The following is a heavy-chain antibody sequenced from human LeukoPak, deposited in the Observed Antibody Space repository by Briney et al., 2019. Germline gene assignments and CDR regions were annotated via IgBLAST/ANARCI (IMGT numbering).Heavy chain of an antibody. D-gene: IGHD6-13*01. CDR3: ARGYYSGSRIDY. CDR2: INSDGTTT. CDR1: AFTFSSYW. J-gene: IGHJ4*02. V-gene: IGHV3-74*01. Sequence: SGGSLRLSCAASAFTFSSYWMHWVRHGPGKGLVWVARINSDGTTTNYADSVKGRFTISRDNARNTLYLQMNSPTADDTAVYYCARGYYSGSRIDYWGQGTLVTVSS.